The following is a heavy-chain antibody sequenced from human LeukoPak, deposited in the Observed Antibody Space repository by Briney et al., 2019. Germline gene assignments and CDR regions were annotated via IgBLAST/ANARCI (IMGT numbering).Heavy chain of an antibody. CDR3: ARDDGFYYGSGSSSRNAFDI. CDR1: GGTFSNYA. D-gene: IGHD3-10*01. J-gene: IGHJ3*02. V-gene: IGHV1-69*01. CDR2: IIPMFGLP. Sequence: ASVKVSCKDYGGTFSNYASSWVGQPPGRGREWMVGIIPMFGLPNYAQKFQGSLTITADDSTSTAYMELSSVRSEDTAVYYCARDDGFYYGSGSSSRNAFDIWGQGTMVTVSS.